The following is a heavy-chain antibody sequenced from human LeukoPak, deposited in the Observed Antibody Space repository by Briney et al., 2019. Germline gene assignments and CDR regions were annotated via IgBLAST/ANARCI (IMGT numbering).Heavy chain of an antibody. D-gene: IGHD5-24*01. Sequence: PGGSLRLSCATTGFSFTDYPMNWVRHTPGKRLEWISNIRTTAEGAKYAYYADSVKGRVTIYRDDGKNTLYLHMNSLRDDDTVFFQSEDGIRDAFDYWGQGILVTVSS. J-gene: IGHJ4*02. CDR2: IRTTAEGAKYA. CDR1: GFSFTDYP. V-gene: IGHV3-48*02. CDR3: EDGIRDAFDY.